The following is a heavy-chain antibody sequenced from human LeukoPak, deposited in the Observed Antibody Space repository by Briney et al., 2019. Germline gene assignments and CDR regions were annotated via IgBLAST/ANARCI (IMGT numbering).Heavy chain of an antibody. Sequence: SETLSLTCTVSGGSISSYYWSWIRQPPGKGLEWIGYIYYSGSTNYNPSLKSRVTISVDTSKNQFSLKLSSVTAADTAVYYCARGGAIIAALGPWGQGTLVTVSS. D-gene: IGHD6-6*01. CDR3: ARGGAIIAALGP. V-gene: IGHV4-59*01. CDR2: IYYSGST. CDR1: GGSISSYY. J-gene: IGHJ5*02.